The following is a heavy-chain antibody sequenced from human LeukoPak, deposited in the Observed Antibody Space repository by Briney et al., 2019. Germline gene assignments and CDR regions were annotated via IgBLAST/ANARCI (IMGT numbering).Heavy chain of an antibody. D-gene: IGHD6-19*01. CDR1: GYSFTSYW. V-gene: IGHV5-51*01. Sequence: GESLKISCKGSGYSFTSYWISWGRQMPGKGLEWMGIIYPGDSDTRYSPSFQGQVTISADKSISTAYLQWSSLKASDTAMYYCARRWLVRGVNWFDPWGQGTLVTVSS. CDR2: IYPGDSDT. J-gene: IGHJ5*02. CDR3: ARRWLVRGVNWFDP.